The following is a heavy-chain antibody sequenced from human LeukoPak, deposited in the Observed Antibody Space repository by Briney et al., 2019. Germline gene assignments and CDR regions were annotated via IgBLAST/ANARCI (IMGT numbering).Heavy chain of an antibody. D-gene: IGHD3-22*01. J-gene: IGHJ4*02. V-gene: IGHV4-31*03. Sequence: SETLSLTCTVSGGSISSGGYYWSWIRQHPGKGLEWIGYIYYSGSTYYIPSLKSRVTISVDTSKNQFSLKLSSVTAADTAVYYCARDHGSGYYSLVSGYFDYWGQGTLVTVSS. CDR1: GGSISSGGYY. CDR2: IYYSGST. CDR3: ARDHGSGYYSLVSGYFDY.